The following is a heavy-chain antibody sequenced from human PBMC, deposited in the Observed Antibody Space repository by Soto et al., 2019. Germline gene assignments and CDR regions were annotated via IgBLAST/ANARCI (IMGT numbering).Heavy chain of an antibody. D-gene: IGHD4-4*01. J-gene: IGHJ6*02. CDR2: IIPIFGTA. Sequence: ASVKVSCKASGGTFSSYAISWVRQAPGQALEWMGGIIPIFGTANYAQKFQGRVTITADESTSTAYMELSSLRSEDTAVYYCARWPPTTVTSLGYGMDVWGQGTTVTVSS. CDR1: GGTFSSYA. CDR3: ARWPPTTVTSLGYGMDV. V-gene: IGHV1-69*13.